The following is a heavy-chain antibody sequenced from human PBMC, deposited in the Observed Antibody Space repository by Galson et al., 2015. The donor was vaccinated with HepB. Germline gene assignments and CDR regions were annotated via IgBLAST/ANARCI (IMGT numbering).Heavy chain of an antibody. CDR2: ISWNSGSI. CDR3: AKAFTIFVSAFDI. D-gene: IGHD3-3*01. J-gene: IGHJ3*02. CDR1: GFTFDDYV. Sequence: SLRLSCAASGFTFDDYVMHWVRQVPGKGLEWISGISWNSGSIGYADSVKGRFTISRDNAKNSLYLHMNSLRPKDTALYYCAKAFTIFVSAFDIWGQGTMVTVPS. V-gene: IGHV3-9*01.